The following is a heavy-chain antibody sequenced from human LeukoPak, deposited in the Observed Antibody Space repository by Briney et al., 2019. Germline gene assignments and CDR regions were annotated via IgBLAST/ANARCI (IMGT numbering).Heavy chain of an antibody. J-gene: IGHJ4*02. CDR1: GFTFSDYY. D-gene: IGHD6-13*01. CDR2: ISSSGSTI. V-gene: IGHV3-11*01. CDR3: ARANGWQQTPLDY. Sequence: GGSLRLSCAASGFTFSDYYMSWIRQAPGKGLEWVSYISSSGSTIYYADSVKGRFTISRGNAKNSLYLQMNSLRAEDTAVYYCARANGWQQTPLDYWGQGTLVTVSS.